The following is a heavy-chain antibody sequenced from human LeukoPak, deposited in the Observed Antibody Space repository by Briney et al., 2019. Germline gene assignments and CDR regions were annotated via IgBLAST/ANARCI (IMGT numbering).Heavy chain of an antibody. D-gene: IGHD6-13*01. Sequence: PSETLSLTCAVSGYSISSGYYWAWIRQPPGKGLEWIGSIFHSGRTYYNPSLKSRVTILVDTSKNQFSLKLSSVTAADTALYYCASRTSNWYGARGYWGQGTLVTVSS. CDR2: IFHSGRT. V-gene: IGHV4-38-2*01. CDR1: GYSISSGYY. J-gene: IGHJ4*02. CDR3: ASRTSNWYGARGY.